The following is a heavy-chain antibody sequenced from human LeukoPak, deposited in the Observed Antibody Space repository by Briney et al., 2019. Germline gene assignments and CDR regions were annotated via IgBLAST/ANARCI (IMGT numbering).Heavy chain of an antibody. CDR2: FDPEDGET. J-gene: IGHJ3*02. D-gene: IGHD2-2*01. CDR3: ATAHIVVVPAASSDAFDI. CDR1: GYTLTELS. V-gene: IGHV1-24*01. Sequence: ASVKVSCKVSGYTLTELSMHWVRQAPGKGLEWMGGFDPEDGETIYAQKFQGRVTMTEDTSTDTAYMELSSLRSEDTAVYYCATAHIVVVPAASSDAFDIWGQGTMVTVSS.